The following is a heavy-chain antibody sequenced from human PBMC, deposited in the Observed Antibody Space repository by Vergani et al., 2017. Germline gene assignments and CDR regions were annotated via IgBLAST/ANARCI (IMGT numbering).Heavy chain of an antibody. CDR2: ITPFNGNT. CDR3: ALAESSTSCINCGCITPETGSWFDP. V-gene: IGHV1-45*02. CDR1: GYTFTYRY. J-gene: IGHJ5*02. D-gene: IGHD2-2*01. Sequence: QMQLVQSGAEVKKTGSSVKVSCKASGYTFTYRYLHWVRQAPGQALEWMGWITPFNGNTNYAQKFQDRVTITRDRSMSTAYMVLSSLRSEDTAMYYCALAESSTSCINCGCITPETGSWFDPWGQGTLVTVSS.